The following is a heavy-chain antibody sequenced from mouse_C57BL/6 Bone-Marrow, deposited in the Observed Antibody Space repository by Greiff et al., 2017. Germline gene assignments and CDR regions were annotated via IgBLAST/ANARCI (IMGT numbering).Heavy chain of an antibody. CDR3: ARGYYGSSYRVWFGY. CDR1: GYTFTSYW. D-gene: IGHD1-1*01. CDR2: INPSNGGT. J-gene: IGHJ3*01. Sequence: QVQLQQPGTELVKPGASVKLSCKASGYTFTSYWMHWVKQRPGQGLEWIGNINPSNGGTNYNEKFKSKATLTVDKSSSTAYMQLSSLTSEDSSVFYCARGYYGSSYRVWFGYRGQENLVTVSA. V-gene: IGHV1-53*01.